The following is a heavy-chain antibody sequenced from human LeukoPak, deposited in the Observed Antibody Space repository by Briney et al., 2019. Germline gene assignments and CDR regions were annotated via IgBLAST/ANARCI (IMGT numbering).Heavy chain of an antibody. CDR2: ISGSGGST. D-gene: IGHD6-19*01. CDR3: AKDVVEWLVLQVNWFDP. V-gene: IGHV3-23*01. CDR1: GFTFSDYF. Sequence: GGSLRLSCAVSGFTFSDYFMHWVRQAPGKGLEWVSAISGSGGSTYYADSVKGRFTISRDNSKNTLYLQMNSLRAEDTAVYYCAKDVVEWLVLQVNWFDPWGQGTLVTVSS. J-gene: IGHJ5*02.